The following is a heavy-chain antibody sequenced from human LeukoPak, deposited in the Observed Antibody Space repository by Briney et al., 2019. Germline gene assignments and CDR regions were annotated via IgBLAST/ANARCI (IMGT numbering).Heavy chain of an antibody. V-gene: IGHV3-48*02. Sequence: GGSLRLSCAASGFTFSSYSMNWVRQAPGKGLEWVSYISSSSSTIYYADSVKGRFTISGDNAKNSLYLQMNSLRDEDTAVYYCARGMNYYDSSGYSSRWFDPWGQGTLVTVSS. J-gene: IGHJ5*02. CDR3: ARGMNYYDSSGYSSRWFDP. CDR2: ISSSSSTI. CDR1: GFTFSSYS. D-gene: IGHD3-22*01.